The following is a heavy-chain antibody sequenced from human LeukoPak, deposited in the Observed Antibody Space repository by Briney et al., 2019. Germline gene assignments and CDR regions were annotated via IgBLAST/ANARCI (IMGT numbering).Heavy chain of an antibody. V-gene: IGHV4-34*01. CDR2: INQSGST. CDR3: ARALGYSSSQVYNY. CDR1: GGSFSGYY. D-gene: IGHD6-6*01. Sequence: PSQTLSLTCAVYGGSFSGYYWSWIRQPPGKGLEWIGEINQSGSTNYNPSLKSRVTISVDTSKNQFSLKLSSVTAADTAVYYCARALGYSSSQVYNYWGQGTLVTVSS. J-gene: IGHJ4*02.